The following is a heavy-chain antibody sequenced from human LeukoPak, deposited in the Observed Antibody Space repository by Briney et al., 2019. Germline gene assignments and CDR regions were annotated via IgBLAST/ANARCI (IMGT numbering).Heavy chain of an antibody. D-gene: IGHD2-21*02. CDR3: TTDPGSKVTAIPFDD. CDR2: IKSKTDGGTT. V-gene: IGHV3-15*07. J-gene: IGHJ4*02. CDR1: GFTFSNAW. Sequence: GGSLRLTCAASGFTFSNAWMNWVRQAPGKGLERVGRIKSKTDGGTTDYAAPVKGRFTISRDDSKNTLYLQMNSLKTEDTAVYYCTTDPGSKVTAIPFDDWGQGTLVTVSS.